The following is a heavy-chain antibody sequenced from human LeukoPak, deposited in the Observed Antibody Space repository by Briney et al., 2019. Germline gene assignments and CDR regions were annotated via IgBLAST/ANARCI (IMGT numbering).Heavy chain of an antibody. CDR2: IRYDGSNK. D-gene: IGHD6-19*01. V-gene: IGHV3-30*02. Sequence: PGGSLRLSCAASGFTFSSYGMHWVRQAPGKGLEWVAFIRYDGSNKYYADSVKGRFTISRDNAKNSLYLQMNSLRVEDTAVYYCAREGGSGWLGHYYYMDVWGKGTTVTVSS. CDR3: AREGGSGWLGHYYYMDV. J-gene: IGHJ6*03. CDR1: GFTFSSYG.